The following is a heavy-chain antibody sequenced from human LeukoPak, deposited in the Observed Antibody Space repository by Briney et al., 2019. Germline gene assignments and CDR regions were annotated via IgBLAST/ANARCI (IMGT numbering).Heavy chain of an antibody. D-gene: IGHD1-26*01. CDR2: VYNSGST. V-gene: IGHV4-61*08. J-gene: IGHJ4*02. CDR3: VRDRELYY. Sequence: SDTLSLTCTVSGGSVNSGDSFWSWIRQPPGKGLEWIGYVYNSGSTDYNSSLKSRVTISADTSKNQFSLKVNSVTASDTAVYYCVRDRELYYWGQGILVTVSS. CDR1: GGSVNSGDSF.